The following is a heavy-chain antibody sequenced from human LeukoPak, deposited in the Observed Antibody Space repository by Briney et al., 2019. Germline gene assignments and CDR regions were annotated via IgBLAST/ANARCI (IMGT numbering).Heavy chain of an antibody. CDR2: IYHSGST. Sequence: SETLSLTCAVSGGSISSSNWWSWVRQPPGKGLEWIGEIYHSGSTNYNPSLKSRVTISVDKSKNQFSLKLSSVTAADTAVYYCARHSPGHYYYYMDVWGKGTTVTISS. CDR3: ARHSPGHYYYYMDV. CDR1: GGSISSSNW. D-gene: IGHD4-11*01. V-gene: IGHV4-4*02. J-gene: IGHJ6*03.